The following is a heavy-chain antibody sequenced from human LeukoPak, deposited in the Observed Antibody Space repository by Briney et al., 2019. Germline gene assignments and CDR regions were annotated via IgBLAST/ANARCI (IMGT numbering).Heavy chain of an antibody. CDR3: ATSYDYNAAPFDL. D-gene: IGHD5-12*01. J-gene: IGHJ4*02. V-gene: IGHV4-4*09. Sequence: PSETLSLTCAVSGGSIRDYQWSWIRQPPGKGLEWIGHINTNGRTDYNPSLRSRLTFSVDTSRDQFSLKLSSVTAADTAMYYCATSYDYNAAPFDLWRQGTLVTVSS. CDR1: GGSIRDYQ. CDR2: INTNGRT.